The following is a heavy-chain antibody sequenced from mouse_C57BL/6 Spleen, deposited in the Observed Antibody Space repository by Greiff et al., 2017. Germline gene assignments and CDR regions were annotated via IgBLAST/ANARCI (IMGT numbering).Heavy chain of an antibody. Sequence: QVQLQQPGAELVMPGASVKLSCKASGYTFTSYWMHWVKQRPGQGLEWIGEIDPSDSYTNYNQKFKGKSTLTVDKSSSTAYMQLSSLTSEDSAVYYCARPGVVANWYFDVWGTGTTVTVSS. CDR3: ARPGVVANWYFDV. V-gene: IGHV1-69*01. J-gene: IGHJ1*03. CDR2: IDPSDSYT. CDR1: GYTFTSYW. D-gene: IGHD1-1*01.